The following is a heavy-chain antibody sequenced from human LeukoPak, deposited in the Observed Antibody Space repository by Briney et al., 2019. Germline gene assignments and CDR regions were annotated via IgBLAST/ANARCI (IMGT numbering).Heavy chain of an antibody. Sequence: GASVKVSCKASGGTFSSYANSWVRQAPGQGLEWMGGIIPIFSTANYAQKFQGRVTITTDESTSTAYMELSSLRSEDTAVYYCARGVHYCSGGSCYRGGNYYYYYYMDVWGKGTTVTVSS. CDR1: GGTFSSYA. J-gene: IGHJ6*03. D-gene: IGHD2-15*01. CDR3: ARGVHYCSGGSCYRGGNYYYYYYMDV. V-gene: IGHV1-69*05. CDR2: IIPIFSTA.